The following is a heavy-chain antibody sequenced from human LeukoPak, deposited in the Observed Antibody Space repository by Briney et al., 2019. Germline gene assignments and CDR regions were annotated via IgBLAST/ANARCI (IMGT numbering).Heavy chain of an antibody. CDR3: ARHCTGDICAAYYFYYYMDV. D-gene: IGHD2-8*02. CDR2: ISENGRT. J-gene: IGHJ6*03. CDR1: GGSISTSSYY. V-gene: IGHV4-39*02. Sequence: PSETLSLTCTVSGGSISTSSYYWGWIRQPPGKGLEWIGSISENGRTYYNPSLKSRVIISVDTSKKHFSLKLSSVTAADTAVYYCARHCTGDICAAYYFYYYMDVWGKGTTVTVSS.